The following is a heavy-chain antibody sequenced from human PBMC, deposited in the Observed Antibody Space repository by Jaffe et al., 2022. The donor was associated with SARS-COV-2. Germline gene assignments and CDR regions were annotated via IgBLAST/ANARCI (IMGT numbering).Heavy chain of an antibody. CDR2: ISSSSSYI. CDR1: GFTFSSYS. D-gene: IGHD3-10*01. Sequence: EVQLVESGGGLVKPGGSLRLSCAASGFTFSSYSMNWVRQAPGKGLEWVSSISSSSSYIYYADSVKGRFTISRDNAKNSLYLQMNSLRAEDTAVYYCAREGPTNTMVRGVTRTYYFDYWGQGTLVTVSS. V-gene: IGHV3-21*01. J-gene: IGHJ4*02. CDR3: AREGPTNTMVRGVTRTYYFDY.